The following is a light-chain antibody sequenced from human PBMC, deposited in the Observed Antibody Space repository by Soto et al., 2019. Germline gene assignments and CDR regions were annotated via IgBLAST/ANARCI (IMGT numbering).Light chain of an antibody. CDR2: GGS. J-gene: IGKJ1*01. V-gene: IGKV3-20*01. CDR1: QSFSSNY. Sequence: PGERATLSCRASQSFSSNYLARYQQKPGQAPRLLIYGGSSRATGTPDRFSGSGSGTDFTLTISRLEPEDFAVYYCQQYGSSPRTFGQGTKVDIK. CDR3: QQYGSSPRT.